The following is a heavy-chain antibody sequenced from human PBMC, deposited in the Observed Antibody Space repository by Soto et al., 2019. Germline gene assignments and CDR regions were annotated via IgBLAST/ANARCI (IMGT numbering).Heavy chain of an antibody. CDR3: ARGSYYSGWV. Sequence: SQTLSLTCAISGDSVSSTSAAWSWIRQSPSRGLEWLGRAYYRSKWYSDYAVSVKSRITINPDTSKNQYSLQLNSVTPEDTAVYYCARGSYYSGWVWGQGTLVTVSS. J-gene: IGHJ4*02. CDR2: AYYRSKWYS. CDR1: GDSVSSTSAA. V-gene: IGHV6-1*01. D-gene: IGHD6-19*01.